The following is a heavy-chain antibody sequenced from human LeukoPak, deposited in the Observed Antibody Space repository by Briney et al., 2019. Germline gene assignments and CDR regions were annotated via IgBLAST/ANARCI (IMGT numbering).Heavy chain of an antibody. V-gene: IGHV4-39*01. CDR2: IYSSGTT. D-gene: IGHD3-3*01. CDR3: ARHGVTIFGVVTNWFDP. J-gene: IGHJ5*02. Sequence: PSETLSLTCTVSGGSISSNSHYWGWIRQPPGKGLEWIGSIYSSGTTYYNPSLKSRVTISVDTSKNQFSLKLSSVTAADTAVYYCARHGVTIFGVVTNWFDPWGQGTLVTVSS. CDR1: GGSISSNSHY.